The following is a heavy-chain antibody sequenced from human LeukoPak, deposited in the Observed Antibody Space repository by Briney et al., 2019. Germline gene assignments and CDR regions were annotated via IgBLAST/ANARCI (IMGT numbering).Heavy chain of an antibody. V-gene: IGHV3-48*03. CDR1: GFTFSSYE. D-gene: IGHD2-21*01. CDR3: ARDLRLWYGDYFDY. Sequence: GGSLRLSCAASGFTFSSYEMNWVRQAPGKGLEWVSYISSSGSTIYYADSVKGRFTISRDNAKNSLYLQMNSLRAEDTAVYYCARDLRLWYGDYFDYWGQGTLVTVSS. CDR2: ISSSGSTI. J-gene: IGHJ4*02.